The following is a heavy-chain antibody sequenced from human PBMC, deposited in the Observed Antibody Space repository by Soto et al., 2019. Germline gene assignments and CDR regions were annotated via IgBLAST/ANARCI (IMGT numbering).Heavy chain of an antibody. D-gene: IGHD1-7*01. V-gene: IGHV4-61*01. CDR2: FYNSGST. CDR1: GGSVSISTYY. Sequence: SETLSLTCTVSGGSVSISTYYWTWIRQPPGKGLEYIGSFYNSGSTIYNPSLKSRVTISVDTSKNEFSLRLDSVTAADTAVYYCARAGLAMTGTMVWGQGTLVTVSS. CDR3: ARAGLAMTGTMV. J-gene: IGHJ4*02.